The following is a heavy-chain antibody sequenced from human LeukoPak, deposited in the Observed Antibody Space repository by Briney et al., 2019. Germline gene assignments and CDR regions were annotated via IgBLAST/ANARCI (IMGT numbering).Heavy chain of an antibody. CDR1: GFTFSSYN. CDR3: ARGPYSGSYGPYYYYYMDV. D-gene: IGHD1-26*01. Sequence: NPGGSLRLSCAASGFTFSSYNMNWVRQAPGKGPEWVSSITSSSSYIYYADSVKGRFTISRDNAKNSLYLQMDSLRVEDTAVYYCARGPYSGSYGPYYYYYMDVWGEGTTVTISS. J-gene: IGHJ6*03. CDR2: ITSSSSYI. V-gene: IGHV3-21*06.